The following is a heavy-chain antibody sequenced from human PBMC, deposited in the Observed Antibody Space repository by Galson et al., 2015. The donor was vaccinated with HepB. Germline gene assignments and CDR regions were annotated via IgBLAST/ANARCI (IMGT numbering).Heavy chain of an antibody. CDR2: IIPIFGTA. J-gene: IGHJ6*02. CDR3: ARNEDLIDSYYYYGMDV. D-gene: IGHD1-1*01. Sequence: SVKVSCKASGGTFSSYAISWVRQAPGQGLEWMGGIIPIFGTANYAQKFQGRVTITADESTSTAYMELSSLRSEDTAVYYCARNEDLIDSYYYYGMDVWGQGTTVTVSS. CDR1: GGTFSSYA. V-gene: IGHV1-69*13.